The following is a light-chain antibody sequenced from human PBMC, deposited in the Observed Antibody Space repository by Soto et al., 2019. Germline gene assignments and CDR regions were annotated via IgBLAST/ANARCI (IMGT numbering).Light chain of an antibody. CDR2: DAS. CDR3: QQYYSQSPST. Sequence: QMTQSPSTLSASVGDRVTFSCRASQSVRNSLAWYQQKPGRAPKLLISDASSWQSGVPSRFSGSGSGTDFTLTISSLQPDDFATYYCQQYYSQSPSTFGPGTKVEI. V-gene: IGKV1-5*01. CDR1: QSVRNS. J-gene: IGKJ1*01.